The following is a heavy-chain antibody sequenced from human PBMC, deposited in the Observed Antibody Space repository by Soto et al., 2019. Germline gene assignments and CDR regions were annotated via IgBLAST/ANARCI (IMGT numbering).Heavy chain of an antibody. V-gene: IGHV3-23*01. J-gene: IGHJ4*02. D-gene: IGHD3-16*01. Sequence: EVQLLESGGGLVQPGGSLRLSCAASGFTFSSYAMSWVRQAPGKGLEWVSAISGSGRSTYYADSVKDRFTISGDNSKSTLYLQMNSLRAEDTAVYYCAKDRTGITFGGGGLDYWGQGTLVTVSS. CDR2: ISGSGRST. CDR1: GFTFSSYA. CDR3: AKDRTGITFGGGGLDY.